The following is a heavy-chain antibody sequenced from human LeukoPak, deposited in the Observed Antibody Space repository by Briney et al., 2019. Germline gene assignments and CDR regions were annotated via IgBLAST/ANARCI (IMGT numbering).Heavy chain of an antibody. CDR1: GYSFTSYW. CDR3: ARQDYDTSGYHLNMDV. D-gene: IGHD3-22*01. Sequence: GESLQISCEGSGYSFTSYWIGWVRQVPGKGLEWMGIIYPGDSDTRYSPSFQGQVTISADKSISTAYLQWSSLTASDTAMYYCARQDYDTSGYHLNMDVWGKGTTVTVSS. J-gene: IGHJ6*03. CDR2: IYPGDSDT. V-gene: IGHV5-51*01.